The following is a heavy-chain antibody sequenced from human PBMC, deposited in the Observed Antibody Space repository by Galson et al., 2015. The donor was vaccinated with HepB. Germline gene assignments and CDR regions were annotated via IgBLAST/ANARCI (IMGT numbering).Heavy chain of an antibody. D-gene: IGHD1-26*01. CDR2: TYYRSKWYI. CDR1: GDSVSTNFVA. CDR3: VRGVGSLFDY. J-gene: IGHJ4*02. V-gene: IGHV6-1*01. Sequence: CAISGDSVSTNFVAWNWIRQSPSRGLEWLGRTYYRSKWYIDYAPSVKSRVTINPDTSKNQVSLQMNSVTPEDTAVYYCVRGVGSLFDYWGQGTLVTVSS.